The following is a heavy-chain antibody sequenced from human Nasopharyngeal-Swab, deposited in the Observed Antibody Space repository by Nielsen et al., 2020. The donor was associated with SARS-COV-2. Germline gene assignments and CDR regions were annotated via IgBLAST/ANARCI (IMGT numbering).Heavy chain of an antibody. CDR3: ARDSRIMQYSSGWHSHFDH. CDR1: GESFGAFY. D-gene: IGHD6-19*01. V-gene: IGHV4-34*01. CDR2: INDRGT. Sequence: SETLSLTCAVYGESFGAFYWGWVRQPPGKGLEWIGEINDRGTSYNPSLESRVTISVDTSLNQFSLKLTSVTAADTAVYYCARDSRIMQYSSGWHSHFDHWGQGSLVTVSS. J-gene: IGHJ4*02.